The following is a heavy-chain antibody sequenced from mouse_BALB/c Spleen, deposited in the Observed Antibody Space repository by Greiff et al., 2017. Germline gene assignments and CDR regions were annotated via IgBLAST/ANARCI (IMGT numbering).Heavy chain of an antibody. V-gene: IGHV1-15*01. Sequence: QVQLQQSGAELVRPGASVTLSCKASGYTFTDYEMHWVKQTPVHGLEWIGAIDPETGGTAYNQKFKGKATLTADKSSSTAYMELRSLTSEDSAVYYCTRGGMITPFDYWGQGTTLTVSS. J-gene: IGHJ2*01. D-gene: IGHD2-4*01. CDR2: IDPETGGT. CDR3: TRGGMITPFDY. CDR1: GYTFTDYE.